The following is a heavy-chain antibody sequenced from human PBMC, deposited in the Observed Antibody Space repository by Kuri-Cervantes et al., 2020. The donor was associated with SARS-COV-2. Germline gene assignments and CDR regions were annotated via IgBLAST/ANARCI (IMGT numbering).Heavy chain of an antibody. CDR3: ARAPSGSPTEF. J-gene: IGHJ4*02. CDR2: ISYDGSNK. D-gene: IGHD1-26*01. V-gene: IGHV3-30*04. Sequence: GESLKISCAASGFTFSSYVMHWVRQAPGKGLEWVAVISYDGSNKYYADSVKGRFTISRDNSKNTLYLQMNSLRVEDTAVYFCARAPSGSPTEFWGQGTLVTVSS. CDR1: GFTFSSYV.